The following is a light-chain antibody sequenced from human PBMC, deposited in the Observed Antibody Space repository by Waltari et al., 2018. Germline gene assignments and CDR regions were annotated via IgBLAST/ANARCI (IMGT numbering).Light chain of an antibody. Sequence: QMTQSPSTLSASVGARVTITCRASQSVSNWLAWYQQKPGKAPKVLIYKSFSLQSGVPSRFSGSGSETEFTLTISSLQPDDFATYYCQQYNVSPYTFGQGTTLEI. J-gene: IGKJ2*01. CDR1: QSVSNW. CDR2: KSF. CDR3: QQYNVSPYT. V-gene: IGKV1-5*03.